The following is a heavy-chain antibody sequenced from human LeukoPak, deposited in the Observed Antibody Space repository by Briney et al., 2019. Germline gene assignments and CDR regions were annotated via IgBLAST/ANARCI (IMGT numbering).Heavy chain of an antibody. CDR3: ARVQSYDSSGYYYPPDY. V-gene: IGHV1-2*02. CDR2: INPNSGGT. CDR1: GYTFTGYY. J-gene: IGHJ4*02. D-gene: IGHD3-22*01. Sequence: ASVKVSCKASGYTFTGYYMHWVRQAPGQGLEWMGWINPNSGGTSYAQKFQGRVTMTRDTSISTAYMELSRLRSDDTAVYYCARVQSYDSSGYYYPPDYWGQGTLVTVSS.